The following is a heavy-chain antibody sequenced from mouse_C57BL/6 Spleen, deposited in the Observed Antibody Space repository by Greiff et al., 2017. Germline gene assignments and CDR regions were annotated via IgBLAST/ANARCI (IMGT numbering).Heavy chain of an antibody. CDR2: IDPETGGT. J-gene: IGHJ2*01. V-gene: IGHV1-15*01. CDR1: GYTFTDYE. D-gene: IGHD1-1*01. CDR3: TRGGTTVVATGDFDY. Sequence: VQLQQSGAELVRPGASVTLSCKASGYTFTDYEMHWVKQTPVHGLEWIGAIDPETGGTAYNQKFKGKAKLTADKSSSTAYMELRSLTSEDSAVYYCTRGGTTVVATGDFDYWGQGTTLTVSS.